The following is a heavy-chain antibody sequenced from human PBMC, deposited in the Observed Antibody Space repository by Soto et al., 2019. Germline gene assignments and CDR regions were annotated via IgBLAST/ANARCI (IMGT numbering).Heavy chain of an antibody. D-gene: IGHD3-10*01. J-gene: IGHJ3*02. CDR3: ARRGIGGSGSYLRAFDI. CDR2: IYYSGST. V-gene: IGHV4-31*03. CDR1: GGSISSGGYY. Sequence: QVQPQESGPGLVKPSQTLSLTCTVSGGSISSGGYYWSWIRQHPGKGLEWIGYIYYSGSTYYNPSLKSRVTISVDTSKNQFSLKLSSVTAADTAVYYCARRGIGGSGSYLRAFDIWGQGTMVTVSS.